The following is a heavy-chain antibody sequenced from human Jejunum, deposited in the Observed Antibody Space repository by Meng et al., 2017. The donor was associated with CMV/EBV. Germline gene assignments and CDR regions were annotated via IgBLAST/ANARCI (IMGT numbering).Heavy chain of an antibody. CDR1: GCSFHTNYW. D-gene: IGHD4-17*01. CDR3: ARRWDGDYPFEY. CDR2: VYHSGST. Sequence: GCSFHTNYWWTWVRQTPGKGLEWIGEVYHSGSTNYNPSLKSRVTISVDKSNNQFSLKVNSVTAADTAIYYCARRWDGDYPFEYWGQGILVTVSS. V-gene: IGHV4-4*02. J-gene: IGHJ4*02.